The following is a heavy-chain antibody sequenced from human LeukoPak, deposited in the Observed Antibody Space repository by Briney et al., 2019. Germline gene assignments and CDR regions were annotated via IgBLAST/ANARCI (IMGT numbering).Heavy chain of an antibody. V-gene: IGHV3-23*01. CDR3: AKKADRRITVATSGAFDL. Sequence: GGSLRLSCEASGFDFNPYGLTWVRQAPGKGLEWISFISGATGMTVYSDSVRGRFTISRDNAKHTLYLQMNSLRAEDTAIYYCAKKADRRITVATSGAFDLWGQGTGVTVSS. CDR1: GFDFNPYG. CDR2: ISGATGMT. D-gene: IGHD6-19*01. J-gene: IGHJ3*01.